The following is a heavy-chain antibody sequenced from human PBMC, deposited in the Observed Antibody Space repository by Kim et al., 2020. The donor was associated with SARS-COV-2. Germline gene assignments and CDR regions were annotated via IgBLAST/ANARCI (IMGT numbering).Heavy chain of an antibody. J-gene: IGHJ4*02. CDR3: ARRHFSSGYYYFDY. V-gene: IGHV3-74*01. Sequence: ADAVKGRCTISRENARNTRYLQMNSLRAEDTAVYYCARRHFSSGYYYFDYWGQGTLVTVSS. D-gene: IGHD6-19*01.